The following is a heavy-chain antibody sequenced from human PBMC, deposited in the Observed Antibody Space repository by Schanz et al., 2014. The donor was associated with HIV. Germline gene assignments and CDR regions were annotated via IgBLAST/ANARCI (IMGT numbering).Heavy chain of an antibody. V-gene: IGHV3-48*02. CDR1: GFRFNSYA. CDR2: ISSSSSTI. Sequence: EVQLLESGGGLVQPGGSLRLSCAVSGFRFNSYAMSWVRQAPGKGLEWVSYISSSSSTIYYADSVKGRFTISRDNAKNSLYLQMKSLRDEDTAVYYCAKDTTAAGRGYFQHWGQGTLVTVSS. J-gene: IGHJ1*01. D-gene: IGHD6-13*01. CDR3: AKDTTAAGRGYFQH.